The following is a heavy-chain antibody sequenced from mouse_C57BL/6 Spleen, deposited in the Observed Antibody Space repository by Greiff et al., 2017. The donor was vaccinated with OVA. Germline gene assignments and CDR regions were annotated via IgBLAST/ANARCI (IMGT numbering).Heavy chain of an antibody. CDR1: GYTFTSYW. D-gene: IGHD1-1*01. CDR3: ARCPSVYYGSSYRFDY. J-gene: IGHJ2*01. CDR2: IDPSDSYT. Sequence: QVQLQQPGAELVKPGASVKLSCKASGYTFTSYWMQWVKQRPGQGLAWIGEIDPSDSYTNYNQKFKGKATLTVDTSSSTAYRQLSSLTSEDSAVYYCARCPSVYYGSSYRFDYWGQGTTLTGSS. V-gene: IGHV1-50*01.